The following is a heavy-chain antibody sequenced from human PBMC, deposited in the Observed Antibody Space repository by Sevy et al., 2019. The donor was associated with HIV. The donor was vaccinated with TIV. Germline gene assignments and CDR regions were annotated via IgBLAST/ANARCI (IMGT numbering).Heavy chain of an antibody. CDR3: AKGYCSGGSCPSSYFQH. CDR1: GFTFDDYT. D-gene: IGHD2-15*01. Sequence: GGSLRLSCAASGFTFDDYTMHWVRQAPGKGLEWVSLISWDGGSTYYADSVKGRFTISRDNSKNFLYLQMNSLRTEDTALYYCAKGYCSGGSCPSSYFQHWGQGTLVTVSS. V-gene: IGHV3-43*01. J-gene: IGHJ1*01. CDR2: ISWDGGST.